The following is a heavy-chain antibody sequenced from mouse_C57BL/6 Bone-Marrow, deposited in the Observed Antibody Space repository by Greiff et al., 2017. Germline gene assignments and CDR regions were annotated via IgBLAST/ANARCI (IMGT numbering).Heavy chain of an antibody. J-gene: IGHJ1*03. Sequence: QVQLQQPGAELVKPGASVKLSCKASGYTFTSYWMHWVKQRPGRGLEWIGRIVPNSGGTKYNEKFKSKATLTVDKPSSTAYMQLSSLTSEDSAVYYCARRGSSYEWYFDVWGTGTTVTVSS. CDR1: GYTFTSYW. V-gene: IGHV1-72*01. D-gene: IGHD1-1*01. CDR3: ARRGSSYEWYFDV. CDR2: IVPNSGGT.